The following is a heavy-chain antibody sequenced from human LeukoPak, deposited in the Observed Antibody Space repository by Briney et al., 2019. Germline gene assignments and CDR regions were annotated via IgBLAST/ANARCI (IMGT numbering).Heavy chain of an antibody. D-gene: IGHD3-3*01. Sequence: PGGSLRLSCAASGFSFSRYWMHWVRQVPGKGLVWVSRIDSYGRSTTYADSVKGRFTITRDDAKNTLYLQLNSLRAEDTAVYFCARDGVAAPDYWGQGTLVTVSS. CDR1: GFSFSRYW. J-gene: IGHJ4*02. V-gene: IGHV3-74*01. CDR2: IDSYGRST. CDR3: ARDGVAAPDY.